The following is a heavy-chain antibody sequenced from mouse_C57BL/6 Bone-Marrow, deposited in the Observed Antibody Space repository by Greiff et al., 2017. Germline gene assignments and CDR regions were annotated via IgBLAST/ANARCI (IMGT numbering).Heavy chain of an antibody. CDR2: ISSGGSYT. V-gene: IGHV5-6*01. J-gene: IGHJ3*01. Sequence: EVQGVESGGDLVKPGGSLKLSCAASGFTFSSYGMSWVRQTPDKRLEWVATISSGGSYTYYPDSVKGRFTISRDNAKNTLYLQMSRLKAEDAAMYYCARPTGFAYWGQGTLVTVSA. CDR3: ARPTGFAY. CDR1: GFTFSSYG.